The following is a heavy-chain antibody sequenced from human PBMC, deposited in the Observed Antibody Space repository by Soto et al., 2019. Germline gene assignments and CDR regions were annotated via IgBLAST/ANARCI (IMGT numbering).Heavy chain of an antibody. CDR3: ARGIAAAGTWGLSYFDY. V-gene: IGHV4-34*01. CDR1: GGSFSGYY. D-gene: IGHD6-13*01. CDR2: INHSGST. J-gene: IGHJ4*02. Sequence: LSLTCAVYGGSFSGYYWRWIRQPPGKGLEWIGEINHSGSTNYNPSLKSRVTISVDTSKNQFSLKLSSVTAADTAVYYCARGIAAAGTWGLSYFDYWGQGTLVTVSS.